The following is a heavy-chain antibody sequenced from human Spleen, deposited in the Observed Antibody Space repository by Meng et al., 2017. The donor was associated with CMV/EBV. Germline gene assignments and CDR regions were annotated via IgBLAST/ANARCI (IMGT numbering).Heavy chain of an antibody. CDR2: ISYDGSNK. Sequence: GESLKISCAASGFTFSSYAMHWVRQAPGKGLEWVAVISYDGSNKYYADSVKGRFTISRDNAKNSLYLQMNSLRAEDTAVYYCARAGGYYDSGSYEGYWGLGTLVTVSS. J-gene: IGHJ4*02. CDR1: GFTFSSYA. V-gene: IGHV3-30*04. CDR3: ARAGGYYDSGSYEGY. D-gene: IGHD3-10*01.